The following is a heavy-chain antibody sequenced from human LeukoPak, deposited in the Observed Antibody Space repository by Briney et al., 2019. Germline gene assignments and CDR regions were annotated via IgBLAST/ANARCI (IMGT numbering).Heavy chain of an antibody. V-gene: IGHV4-59*01. D-gene: IGHD3-10*01. CDR1: GGSISSYY. J-gene: IGHJ4*02. Sequence: SETLFLTCTVSGGSISSYYWSWIRQPPGKGLEWIGYIYYSGSTNYNPSLKSRVTISVDTSKNQFSLKLSSVTAADTAVYYCARDRVFDYWGQGTLVTVSS. CDR2: IYYSGST. CDR3: ARDRVFDY.